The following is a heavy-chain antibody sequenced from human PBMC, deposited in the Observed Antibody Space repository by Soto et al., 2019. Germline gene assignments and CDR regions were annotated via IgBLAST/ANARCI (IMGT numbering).Heavy chain of an antibody. CDR1: GGSISSSSYY. Sequence: PSETLSLTCTVSGGSISSSSYYWGWIRQPPGKGLEWIGSIYYSGSTYYNPSLKSRVTISVDTSKNQFSLKLSSVTAADTAVYYCAHGRRFRWFDPWGQGTLVTVSS. CDR2: IYYSGST. V-gene: IGHV4-39*01. J-gene: IGHJ5*02. CDR3: AHGRRFRWFDP.